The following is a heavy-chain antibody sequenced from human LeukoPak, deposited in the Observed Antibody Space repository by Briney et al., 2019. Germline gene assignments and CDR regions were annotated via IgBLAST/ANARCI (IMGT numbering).Heavy chain of an antibody. J-gene: IGHJ4*02. V-gene: IGHV1-69*04. D-gene: IGHD6-13*01. CDR2: IIPILGIA. CDR1: GGTFSSYA. Sequence: GASVKVSCKASGGTFSSYAISWVRQAPGQGLEWMGRIIPILGIANYAQKFQGRVTITADKSTSTAYMELSSLRSEDTAVYYCARSPLVPVGNYWGQGTLVTVSS. CDR3: ARSPLVPVGNY.